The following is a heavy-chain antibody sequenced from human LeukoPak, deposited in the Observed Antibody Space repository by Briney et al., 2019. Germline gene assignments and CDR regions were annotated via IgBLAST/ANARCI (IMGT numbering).Heavy chain of an antibody. Sequence: SETLSLTCAVSHESFSEHYWNWIRQPPGKGLEWIGEISQSGTTHYNPSLKSRVTISVDTSENQLFLRVTSVTAADTAVYYCAGGPTTSGVGTFDYWGQGTLVTVSS. CDR2: ISQSGTT. J-gene: IGHJ4*02. D-gene: IGHD3-3*01. CDR1: HESFSEHY. V-gene: IGHV4-34*01. CDR3: AGGPTTSGVGTFDY.